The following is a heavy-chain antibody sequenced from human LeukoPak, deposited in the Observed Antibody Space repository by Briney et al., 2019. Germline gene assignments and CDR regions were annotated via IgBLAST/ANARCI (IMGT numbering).Heavy chain of an antibody. Sequence: SETLSLTCSVSGGSISSYYWSWIRQPAGKGLEWIGRIYTSGSTNYNSSLKSRVTISVDTSKNQFSLKLSSVTAADTAVYYCAREGYSYGFGYWGQGTLVTVSS. J-gene: IGHJ4*02. D-gene: IGHD5-18*01. V-gene: IGHV4-4*07. CDR1: GGSISSYY. CDR3: AREGYSYGFGY. CDR2: IYTSGST.